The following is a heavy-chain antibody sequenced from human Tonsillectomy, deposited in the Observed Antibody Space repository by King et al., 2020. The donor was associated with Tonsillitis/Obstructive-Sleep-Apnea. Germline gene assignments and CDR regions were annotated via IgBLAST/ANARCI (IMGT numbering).Heavy chain of an antibody. CDR3: VPRPVWTGWYYFDY. CDR1: GFSLSSSGVG. D-gene: IGHD3/OR15-3a*01. J-gene: IGHJ4*02. CDR2: IYWDDDK. V-gene: IGHV2-5*02. Sequence: ITLKESGPTLVKPTQTLTLTCTFSGFSLSSSGVGVGWIRQPPGKALEWLALIYWDDDKRYSSSLKSRLTITKDTSKNQVVLTMTNMDPVDTATYYCVPRPVWTGWYYFDYWGQGTLVTVSS.